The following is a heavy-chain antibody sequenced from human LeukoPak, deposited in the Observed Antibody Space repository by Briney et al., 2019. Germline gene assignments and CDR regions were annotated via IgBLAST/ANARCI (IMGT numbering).Heavy chain of an antibody. V-gene: IGHV3-30*03. CDR3: ACGHRRGWYYFGY. CDR1: GFSFSSYG. D-gene: IGHD6-19*01. Sequence: GGSLRLSCAASGFSFSSYGIHWVPQAPGKGLEWVAAISSDGRNKHFAHPVKGRFTIPRENPKNTLYLQMSRLSAENTAMYTFACGHRRGWYYFGYCGQGALVTVSS. J-gene: IGHJ4*02. CDR2: ISSDGRNK.